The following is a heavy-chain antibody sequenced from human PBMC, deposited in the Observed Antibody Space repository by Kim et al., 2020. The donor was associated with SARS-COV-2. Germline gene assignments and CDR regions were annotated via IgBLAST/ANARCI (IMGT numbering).Heavy chain of an antibody. Sequence: SETLSLTCTVYTGPFRGYYWTWIRQLPGKGLEWIGEVDYKGVTNYNPSLKSRVIISADMSANAFSLNLTSAVVADTAVYYCVRVRRGILEAAVHVRHDWGLGTVVTVSS. CDR3: VRVRRGILEAAVHVRHD. CDR1: TGPFRGYY. D-gene: IGHD3-3*01. V-gene: IGHV4-34*01. J-gene: IGHJ1*01. CDR2: VDYKGVT.